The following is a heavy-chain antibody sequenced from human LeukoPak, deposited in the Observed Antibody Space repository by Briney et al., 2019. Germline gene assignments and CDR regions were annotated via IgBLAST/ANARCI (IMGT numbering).Heavy chain of an antibody. D-gene: IGHD5-12*01. Sequence: GGSLRLSCAASGFTFSSSAMSWVRQVPGKGLEWVSSISSSSSYIYYADSVKGRFTISRDNAKNSLYLQMNSLRAEDTAVYYCARHGGYSGYDFWYWGQGTLVTVSS. CDR2: ISSSSSYI. V-gene: IGHV3-21*01. CDR3: ARHGGYSGYDFWY. CDR1: GFTFSSSA. J-gene: IGHJ4*02.